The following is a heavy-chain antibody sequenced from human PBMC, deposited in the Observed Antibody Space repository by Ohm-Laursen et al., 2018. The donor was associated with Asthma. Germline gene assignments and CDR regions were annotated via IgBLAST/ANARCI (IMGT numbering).Heavy chain of an antibody. CDR3: AKDEYSSSWYVPQYFQH. Sequence: SLRLSCAASEFTFSLYSMNWVRQAPGKGLEWVSYISSSSSTIYYADSVKGRFTIPRDNSKNTLYLQMNSLRAEDTTVYYCAKDEYSSSWYVPQYFQHWGQGTLVTVSS. CDR1: EFTFSLYS. V-gene: IGHV3-48*01. CDR2: ISSSSSTI. J-gene: IGHJ1*01. D-gene: IGHD6-13*01.